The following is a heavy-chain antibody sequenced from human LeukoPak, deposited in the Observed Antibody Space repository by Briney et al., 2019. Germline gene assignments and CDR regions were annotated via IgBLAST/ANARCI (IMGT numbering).Heavy chain of an antibody. V-gene: IGHV3-21*01. CDR1: GSTFSSYS. J-gene: IGHJ4*02. CDR2: ISTSSIYI. Sequence: GGSLRLSCAASGSTFSSYSMNWVRQAPGKGLEWVSFISTSSIYIYYADSVKGRFTISRDNAKNSLYLQMNSLRAEDTAVYYCVRVDSSGYGLHWGLDYWGQGTLVTVSS. CDR3: VRVDSSGYGLHWGLDY. D-gene: IGHD3-22*01.